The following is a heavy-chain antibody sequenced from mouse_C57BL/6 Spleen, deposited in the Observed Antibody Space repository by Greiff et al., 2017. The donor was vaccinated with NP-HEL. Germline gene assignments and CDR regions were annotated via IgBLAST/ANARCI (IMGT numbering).Heavy chain of an antibody. CDR2: IGPGSGST. V-gene: IGHV1-77*01. J-gene: IGHJ4*01. CDR1: GYTFTDFY. Sequence: QVHVKQSGAELVKPGASVKISCKASGYTFTDFYINWVKQRPGQGLEWIGKIGPGSGSTYYNEKFKGKATLTADKSSSTAYMQLSSLTSEDSAVYFCAKVAPYYAMDYWGQGTSVTVSS. CDR3: AKVAPYYAMDY. D-gene: IGHD1-3*01.